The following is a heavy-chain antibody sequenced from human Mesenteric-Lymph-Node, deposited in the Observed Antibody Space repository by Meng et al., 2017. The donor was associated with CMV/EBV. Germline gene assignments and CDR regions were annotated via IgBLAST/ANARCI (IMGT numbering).Heavy chain of an antibody. CDR2: IWYDGSNK. Sequence: GESLKISCAASGFTFSSYGMHWVRQAPGKGLEWVAVIWYDGSNKYYADSVKGRFTISRDNSKNTLYLQMNSLRAEDTAVYYCAKPGAEFDHYFDYWGQGTLVTVSS. J-gene: IGHJ4*02. CDR1: GFTFSSYG. CDR3: AKPGAEFDHYFDY. V-gene: IGHV3-33*06.